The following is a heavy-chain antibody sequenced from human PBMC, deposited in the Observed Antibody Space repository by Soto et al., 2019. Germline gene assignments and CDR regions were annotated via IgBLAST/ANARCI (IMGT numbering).Heavy chain of an antibody. J-gene: IGHJ6*02. Sequence: SETLSLTCTVSGGSISSGSYYWGWIRQPPGKGLEWIGSIYYSGSTYYNPSLKSRVTISVDTSKNQFSLKLSSVTAADTAVYYCAVVGPILTGYPDYYYGMDVWGQGTTVTVSS. CDR3: AVVGPILTGYPDYYYGMDV. CDR1: GGSISSGSYY. D-gene: IGHD3-9*01. V-gene: IGHV4-39*01. CDR2: IYYSGST.